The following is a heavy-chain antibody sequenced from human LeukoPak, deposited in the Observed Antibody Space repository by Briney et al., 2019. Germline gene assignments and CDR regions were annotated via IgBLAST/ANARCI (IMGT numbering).Heavy chain of an antibody. Sequence: PGRSLRLSCAASGFVFDDYAMHWVRQAPGKGPEWVAGISWNSGSIDYADSVKGRFTISRDNAKKSMSLQKNSLRAEDTALYYCAKGSGYNWNPFDSWGQGTLVTVSS. CDR3: AKGSGYNWNPFDS. D-gene: IGHD1-20*01. J-gene: IGHJ4*02. CDR1: GFVFDDYA. CDR2: ISWNSGSI. V-gene: IGHV3-9*01.